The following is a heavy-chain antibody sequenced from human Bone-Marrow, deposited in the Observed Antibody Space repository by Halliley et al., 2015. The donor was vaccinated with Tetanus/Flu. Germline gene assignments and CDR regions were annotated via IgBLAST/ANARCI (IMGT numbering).Heavy chain of an antibody. J-gene: IGHJ4*02. D-gene: IGHD3-22*01. V-gene: IGHV4-4*02. CDR1: GGSISGYEW. CDR3: ARGGARRHYASSATGVFDY. CDR2: IYHSGKK. Sequence: TLSLTCAVSGGSISGYEWWSWVRQSPGKGLEWLAEIYHSGKKNYNPSVKRRLTISVDKSKNGFSLNLPSVTAADTAVYYCARGGARRHYASSATGVFDYWGQGTLVTVSS.